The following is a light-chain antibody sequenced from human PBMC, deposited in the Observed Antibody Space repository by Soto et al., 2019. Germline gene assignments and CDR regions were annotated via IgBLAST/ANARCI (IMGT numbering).Light chain of an antibody. Sequence: IHMTHSPSTLSACFRYGFTMTARPSQTISRWLAWYPQKPGKAPKFLIYDASSLESGVPSRFSGSASGTEFTLTISSLQPDDFATYYCQQYNSYSITFGQGTRLEIK. CDR3: QQYNSYSIT. J-gene: IGKJ5*01. CDR1: QTISRW. CDR2: DAS. V-gene: IGKV1-5*01.